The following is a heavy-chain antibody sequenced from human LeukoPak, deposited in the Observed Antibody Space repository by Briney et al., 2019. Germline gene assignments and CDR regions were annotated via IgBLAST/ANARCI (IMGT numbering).Heavy chain of an antibody. D-gene: IGHD5-18*01. CDR3: AKDIQLWLNDAFDI. CDR2: ISYDGSNK. J-gene: IGHJ3*02. V-gene: IGHV3-30*18. CDR1: GFTFSSYG. Sequence: GGSLRLSCAASGFTFSSYGMHWVRQAPGKGLERVAVISYDGSNKYYADSVKGRFTISRDNTKNTLYLQMNSLRAEDTAVYYCAKDIQLWLNDAFDIWGQGTMVTVSS.